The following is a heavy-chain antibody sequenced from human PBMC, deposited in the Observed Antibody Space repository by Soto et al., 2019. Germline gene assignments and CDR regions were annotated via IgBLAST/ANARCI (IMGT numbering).Heavy chain of an antibody. CDR2: INHSGST. J-gene: IGHJ4*02. V-gene: IGHV4-34*01. CDR1: GGSFSGYY. Sequence: SETLSLTCAVYGGSFSGYYWSWIRQPPGKGLEWIGEINHSGSTNYNPSLKSRVTISVDTSKNQFSLKLSSVTAADTAVYYCARVAGIAAAGTGFDYSGQGTLVTVSS. D-gene: IGHD6-13*01. CDR3: ARVAGIAAAGTGFDY.